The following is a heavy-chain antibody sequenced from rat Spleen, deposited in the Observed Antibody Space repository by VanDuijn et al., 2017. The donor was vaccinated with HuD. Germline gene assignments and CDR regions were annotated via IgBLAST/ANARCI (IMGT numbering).Heavy chain of an antibody. CDR3: ARDENGYLYTWFAY. V-gene: IGHV2-41*01. J-gene: IGHJ3*01. CDR1: GFSLTSYT. D-gene: IGHD1-7*01. CDR2: IWNIGGT. Sequence: QVQLKESGPGLVQPSQTLSLTCTVAGFSLTSYTVHWVRQPPGKGLEWMGVIWNIGGTRLNPALKSRLSISKDTSKSQVFLKMNSLQTEDTATYYCARDENGYLYTWFAYWGQGTLVTVSS.